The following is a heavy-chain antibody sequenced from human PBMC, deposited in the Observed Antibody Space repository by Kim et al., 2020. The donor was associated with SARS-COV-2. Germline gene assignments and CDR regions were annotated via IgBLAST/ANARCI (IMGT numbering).Heavy chain of an antibody. J-gene: IGHJ4*02. Sequence: GGSLRLSCAASGFTFSHSAMSWVRQVPGKGLEWVSTISSSGGDSFNADSVKGRFTISRDNSKNTVYLQMSGLRADDTAVYYCTRALYCSYSNCDARDAVYFDYWGQGALVTVSS. CDR1: GFTFSHSA. CDR3: TRALYCSYSNCDARDAVYFDY. D-gene: IGHD2-15*01. CDR2: ISSSGGDS. V-gene: IGHV3-23*01.